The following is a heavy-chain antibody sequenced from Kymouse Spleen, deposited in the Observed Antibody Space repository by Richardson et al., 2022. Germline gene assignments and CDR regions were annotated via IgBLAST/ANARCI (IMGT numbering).Heavy chain of an antibody. CDR1: GGSISSSSYY. D-gene: IGHD5-18,IGHD3-10*01,IGHD5-18*01. CDR3: ARQRSYGSYYFDY. V-gene: IGHV4-39*01. CDR2: IYYSGST. J-gene: IGHJ4*02. Sequence: QLQLQESGPGLVKPSETLSLTCTVSGGSISSSSYYWGWIRQPPGKGLEWIGSIYYSGSTYYNPSLKSRVTISVDTSKNQFSLKLSSVTAADTAVYYCARQRSYGSYYFDYWGQGTLVTVSS.